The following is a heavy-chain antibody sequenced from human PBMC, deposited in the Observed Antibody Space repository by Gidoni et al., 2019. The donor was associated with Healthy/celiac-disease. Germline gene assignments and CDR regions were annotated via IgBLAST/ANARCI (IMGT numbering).Heavy chain of an antibody. J-gene: IGHJ4*02. CDR3: AKGSSMVRGVIPFDY. CDR2: ISVRCGRT. CDR1: GFTFISHA. Sequence: EVQLLDSGGGLVQPGGSLRLSCAASGFTFISHARSWISPAPGKGLEWGAAISVRCGRTYDSDSVKGRFTSSRDNSKNTRYLQMNSLRSEETAVYYFAKGSSMVRGVIPFDYWGQGTLVTVSS. D-gene: IGHD3-10*01. V-gene: IGHV3-23*01.